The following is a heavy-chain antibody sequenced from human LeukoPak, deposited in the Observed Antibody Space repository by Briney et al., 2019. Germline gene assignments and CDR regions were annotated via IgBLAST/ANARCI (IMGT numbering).Heavy chain of an antibody. D-gene: IGHD3-22*01. CDR1: GFTFSSYA. V-gene: IGHV3-23*01. CDR3: AKCLIVVVKRDSYYYYGMDV. J-gene: IGHJ6*02. Sequence: GGSLRLSCVASGFTFSSYAMSWVRQAPGKGLEWVSAISGSGGSTYYADSVKGRFTISRDNSKNTLYLQMNSLRAEDTAVYYCAKCLIVVVKRDSYYYYGMDVWGQGTTVTVSS. CDR2: ISGSGGST.